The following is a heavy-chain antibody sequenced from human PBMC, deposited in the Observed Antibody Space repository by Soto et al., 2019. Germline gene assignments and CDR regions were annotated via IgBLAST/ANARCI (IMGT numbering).Heavy chain of an antibody. V-gene: IGHV3-33*01. CDR2: IWYDGSNK. CDR1: GFTFSSYG. D-gene: IGHD2-2*02. Sequence: GGSLRLSCAASGFTFSSYGMHWVRQAPGKGLEWVAVIWYDGSNKYHADSVKGRFTISRDNSKNTLYLQMNSLRAEDTAVYYCAREFGSVVVPAAILGYWGQGTLVTVYS. CDR3: AREFGSVVVPAAILGY. J-gene: IGHJ4*02.